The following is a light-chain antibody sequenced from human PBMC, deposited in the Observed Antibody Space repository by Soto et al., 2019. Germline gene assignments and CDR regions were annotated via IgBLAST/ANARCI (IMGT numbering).Light chain of an antibody. Sequence: QSALTQPPSVSGAPGQKVTISCTGSSSNIGAGYDVNWYQQLPGTAPKFLIYGNSNRPSGVPDRSSGSKSGTSASLAITGLQAEDEADYYCQSYDSSLSGYVFGTGTKVTVL. V-gene: IGLV1-40*01. CDR1: SSNIGAGYD. J-gene: IGLJ1*01. CDR3: QSYDSSLSGYV. CDR2: GNS.